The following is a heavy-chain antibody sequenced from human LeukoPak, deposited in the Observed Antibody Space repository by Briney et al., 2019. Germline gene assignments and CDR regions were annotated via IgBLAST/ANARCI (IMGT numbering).Heavy chain of an antibody. CDR3: ARGVVSFDY. CDR1: GGSISSGSYY. V-gene: IGHV4-61*02. Sequence: PSETLSLTCTVSGGSISSGSYYWSWIRQPAGKGLEWIGRIYTSGSTNYNPSLKSRVTISVDTSKNQFSLKLSSVTAADTAVYYCARGVVSFDYWGQGTLVTVSS. D-gene: IGHD2-15*01. J-gene: IGHJ4*02. CDR2: IYTSGST.